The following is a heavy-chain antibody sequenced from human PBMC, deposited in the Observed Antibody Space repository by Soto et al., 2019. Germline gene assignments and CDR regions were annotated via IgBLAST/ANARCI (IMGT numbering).Heavy chain of an antibody. J-gene: IGHJ6*02. D-gene: IGHD6-6*01. V-gene: IGHV5-10-1*01. CDR3: ARHEAARPLYYYGMYV. Sequence: PGESLKISCKGSGYSFTSYWISWVRQMPGKGLEWMGRIDPSDSYTNYSPSFQGHVTISADKSISTAYLQWSSLKASDTAMYYCARHEAARPLYYYGMYVWGQGTTVTVSS. CDR2: IDPSDSYT. CDR1: GYSFTSYW.